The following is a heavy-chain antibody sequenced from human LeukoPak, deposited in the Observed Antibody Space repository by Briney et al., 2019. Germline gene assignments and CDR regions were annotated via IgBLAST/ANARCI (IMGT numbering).Heavy chain of an antibody. CDR2: ISAYNGNT. CDR1: GYTFTSYG. CDR3: ARGRGIAAAGSSFDY. V-gene: IGHV1-18*04. J-gene: IGHJ4*02. D-gene: IGHD6-13*01. Sequence: ASVKVSCKASGYTFTSYGISWVRQAPGQGLECMGWISAYNGNTNYAQKLQGRVTMTTDTSTSTAYMELRSLRSDDTAVYYCARGRGIAAAGSSFDYWGQGTLVTVSS.